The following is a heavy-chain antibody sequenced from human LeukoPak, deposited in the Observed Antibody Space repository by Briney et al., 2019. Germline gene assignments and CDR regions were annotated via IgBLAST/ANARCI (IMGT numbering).Heavy chain of an antibody. D-gene: IGHD6-13*01. Sequence: SETLSLTCTVSGGSINNGYYWAWIRQPPGKGLQWIGSIYHSGSTYYNPSLKSRVTISIDTSKNQFSLKLSSVTAADTAVYYCAKAIRSIAAAAYRNYYMDVWGKGTTVTVSS. J-gene: IGHJ6*03. V-gene: IGHV4-38-2*02. CDR2: IYHSGST. CDR1: GGSINNGYY. CDR3: AKAIRSIAAAAYRNYYMDV.